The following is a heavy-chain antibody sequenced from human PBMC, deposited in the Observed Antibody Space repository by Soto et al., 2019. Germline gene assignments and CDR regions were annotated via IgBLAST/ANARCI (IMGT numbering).Heavy chain of an antibody. CDR3: AREREAGYKLYYGMDV. D-gene: IGHD5-12*01. CDR1: GADINTYS. Sequence: SETLSVTCSVSGADINTYSWTWIRQPAGKGLEWIGRIYTSASINYNPSLKGRVTLSVDTSTNQVSLRLASVTAADTAIYYCAREREAGYKLYYGMDVSGQGVTVAV. J-gene: IGHJ6*02. CDR2: IYTSASI. V-gene: IGHV4-4*07.